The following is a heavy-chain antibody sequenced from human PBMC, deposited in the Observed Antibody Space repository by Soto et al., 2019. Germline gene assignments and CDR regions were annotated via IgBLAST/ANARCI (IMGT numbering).Heavy chain of an antibody. Sequence: PGESLKISCKGSGYSFTSYWISWVRQMPGKGLEWMGRIDPSDSYTNYSPSFQGHVTISADKSISTAYLQWSSLKASDTAMYYCASREYSSSSPRSIYYYGMDVWGQGTTVTVSS. V-gene: IGHV5-10-1*01. D-gene: IGHD6-6*01. CDR2: IDPSDSYT. CDR1: GYSFTSYW. CDR3: ASREYSSSSPRSIYYYGMDV. J-gene: IGHJ6*02.